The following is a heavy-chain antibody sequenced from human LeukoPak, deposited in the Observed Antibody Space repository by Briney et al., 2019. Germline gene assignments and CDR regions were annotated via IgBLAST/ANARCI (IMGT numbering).Heavy chain of an antibody. CDR1: GYTLTGLS. V-gene: IGHV1-24*01. CDR3: ATAAPGYYGSGSYSGPFDY. CDR2: FDPEDGET. J-gene: IGHJ4*02. D-gene: IGHD3-10*01. Sequence: ASVKVSCKVSGYTLTGLSMHWVRQAPGKGLEWMGGFDPEDGETIYAQKFQGRVTMTEDTSTDTAYMELSSLRSEDTAVYYCATAAPGYYGSGSYSGPFDYWGQGTLVTVSS.